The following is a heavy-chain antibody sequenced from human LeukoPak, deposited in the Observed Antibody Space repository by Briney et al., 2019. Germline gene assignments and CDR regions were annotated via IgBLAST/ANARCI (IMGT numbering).Heavy chain of an antibody. CDR2: ISGGSTYI. V-gene: IGHV3-21*01. Sequence: GGSLRLSCAASGVTFSSYTMNWVRQAPGKGLEWVSSISGGSTYIYYAYSVNGRFTISRDNTKKSVYLQINVLRADETVIYYCARDGYCNSITCFDYWGQGTLVTVSS. CDR3: ARDGYCNSITCFDY. J-gene: IGHJ4*02. D-gene: IGHD2-2*03. CDR1: GVTFSSYT.